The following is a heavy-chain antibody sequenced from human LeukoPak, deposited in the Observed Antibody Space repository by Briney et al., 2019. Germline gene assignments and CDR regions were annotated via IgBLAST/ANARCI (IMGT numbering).Heavy chain of an antibody. CDR2: IRYDGSNK. J-gene: IGHJ3*02. D-gene: IGHD5-24*01. CDR3: ARGSWAYKAFDI. V-gene: IGHV3-30*02. Sequence: GGSLRLSCAASGFTFSSYGMHWVRQAPGKGLEWVAFIRYDGSNKYYADSVKGRFTISRDNAKNSLYLQMNSLRAEDTAVYYCARGSWAYKAFDIWGQGTMVTVSS. CDR1: GFTFSSYG.